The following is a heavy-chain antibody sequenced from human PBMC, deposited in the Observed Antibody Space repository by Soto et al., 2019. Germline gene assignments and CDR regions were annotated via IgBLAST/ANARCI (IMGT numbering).Heavy chain of an antibody. CDR3: ARGGDYVSFMDV. CDR1: GFTFSSYD. CDR2: IGTAGDT. Sequence: EVQLVESGGGLVQPGGSLRLSCAASGFTFSSYDMHWVRQATGKGLEWVSAIGTAGDTYYPGSVKGRFTISRENAKNSWCLQMNSPRAGDTAVYYCARGGDYVSFMDVWGQGTTVTVSS. D-gene: IGHD4-17*01. V-gene: IGHV3-13*04. J-gene: IGHJ6*02.